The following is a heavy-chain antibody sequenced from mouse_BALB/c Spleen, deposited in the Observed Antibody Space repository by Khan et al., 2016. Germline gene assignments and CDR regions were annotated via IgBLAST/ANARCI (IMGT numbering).Heavy chain of an antibody. D-gene: IGHD4-1*01. CDR1: GYAFSSYW. CDR3: AKRTGTREAMDY. Sequence: QVQLKESGAELVRPGSSVKISCKASGYAFSSYWMNWVKQRPGQGLEWIGQIYPGDGDTNYNGKFKGKATLTAAKSSSPASMQLSSLTSEDSAVYFCAKRTGTREAMDYWGQGTSVTVSS. V-gene: IGHV1-80*01. CDR2: IYPGDGDT. J-gene: IGHJ4*01.